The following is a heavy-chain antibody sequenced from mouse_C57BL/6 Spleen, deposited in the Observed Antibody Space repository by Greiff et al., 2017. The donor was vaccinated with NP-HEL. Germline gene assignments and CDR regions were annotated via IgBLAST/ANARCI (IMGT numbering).Heavy chain of an antibody. CDR1: GYTFTSYW. CDR2: IYPSDSET. V-gene: IGHV1-61*01. CDR3: EGRSSGGWFAY. J-gene: IGHJ3*01. Sequence: VQLQQSGAELVRPGSSVKLSCTASGYTFTSYWMDWVKQRPGQGLEWIGNIYPSDSETHYNQKFKDKATLTVDKSSSTAYMQLSNLTSEDSAVYYCEGRSSGGWFAYWGQGTLVTGSA.